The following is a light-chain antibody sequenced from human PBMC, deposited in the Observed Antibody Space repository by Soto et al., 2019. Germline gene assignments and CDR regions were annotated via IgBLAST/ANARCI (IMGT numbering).Light chain of an antibody. CDR3: QQYNDWPLYT. CDR2: GAY. J-gene: IGKJ2*01. CDR1: QSVSSN. Sequence: EIVMTQSPPTLSVSPGERATLSCRASQSVSSNLAWYQQKPGQAPRLLIYGAYTRATGIPARFSGSGSGTEFTLTISSLQSEDFAVYYCQQYNDWPLYTFGQGTKLEIK. V-gene: IGKV3-15*01.